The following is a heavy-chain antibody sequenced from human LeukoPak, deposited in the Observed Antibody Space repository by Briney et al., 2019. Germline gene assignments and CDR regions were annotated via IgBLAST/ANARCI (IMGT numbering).Heavy chain of an antibody. CDR1: GLTFSNVW. J-gene: IGHJ3*01. D-gene: IGHD4-11*01. Sequence: GGSLRLSCEVSGLTFSNVWMHWVRQTPGQGLVWVCRLNTAGSTVYADPVKGRFTISRDNAKNMVYLQMNSLRTEDTAVYYCASFRDTDYWGRGTMVTVSS. V-gene: IGHV3-74*01. CDR3: ASFRDTDY. CDR2: LNTAGST.